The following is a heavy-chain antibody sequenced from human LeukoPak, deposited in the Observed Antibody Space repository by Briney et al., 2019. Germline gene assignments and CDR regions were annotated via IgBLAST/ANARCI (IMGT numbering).Heavy chain of an antibody. V-gene: IGHV3-7*01. CDR3: ARDPGFSSFDY. J-gene: IGHJ4*02. D-gene: IGHD3-3*02. CDR1: GFTFSGYW. CDR2: IKEDGSEK. Sequence: GGSLRLSCAASGFTFSGYWMSWVRQAPGKGLEWVANIKEDGSEKHYVDSVEGRFTISIDNARNSLYLQMNILRADDTAVYYCARDPGFSSFDYWGQGTLVTVSS.